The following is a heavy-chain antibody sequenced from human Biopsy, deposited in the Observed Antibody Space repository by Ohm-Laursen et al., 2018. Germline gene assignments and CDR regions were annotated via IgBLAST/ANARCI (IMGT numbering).Heavy chain of an antibody. CDR1: GFSFSDNY. V-gene: IGHV3-72*01. CDR3: ARAGRYCSGGGCYSWFDS. Sequence: SLRLSCAASGFSFSDNYTDWARQAPGKGLEWVGRIRDKANSYTTDYAASVKGRFTISRDDSKNSLYLQMNSLKTEDTALYYCARAGRYCSGGGCYSWFDSWGQGALVTVSS. D-gene: IGHD2-15*01. CDR2: IRDKANSYTT. J-gene: IGHJ5*01.